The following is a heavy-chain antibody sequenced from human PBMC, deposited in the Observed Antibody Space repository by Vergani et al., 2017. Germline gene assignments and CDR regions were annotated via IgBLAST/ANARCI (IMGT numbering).Heavy chain of an antibody. Sequence: QVQLVQSGAEVKKPGASVKVSCKASGYTFTSYYMHWVRQAPGKGLEWMGGFDPEDGETIYAQKFQGRVTMTEDTSTDTAYMELSSLRSEDTAVYYCATGGPLYSGSYSPYYFDYWGQGTLVTVSS. CDR3: ATGGPLYSGSYSPYYFDY. CDR1: GYTFTSYY. V-gene: IGHV1-24*01. CDR2: FDPEDGET. J-gene: IGHJ4*02. D-gene: IGHD1-26*01.